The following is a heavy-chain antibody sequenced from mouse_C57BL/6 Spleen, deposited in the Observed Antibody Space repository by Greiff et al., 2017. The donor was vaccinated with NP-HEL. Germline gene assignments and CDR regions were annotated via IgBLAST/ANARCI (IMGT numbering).Heavy chain of an antibody. D-gene: IGHD2-4*01. V-gene: IGHV2-2*01. CDR1: GFSLTSYG. J-gene: IGHJ4*01. Sequence: VQLQQSGPGLVQPSQSLSIPCTVSGFSLTSYGVHWVRQSPGKGLEWLGVIWSGGSTDYNAAFISRLSISKDNSKSQVFFKMNSLQADDTAIYYCARNSDYDGEDYAMDYWGQGTLVTVSS. CDR2: IWSGGST. CDR3: ARNSDYDGEDYAMDY.